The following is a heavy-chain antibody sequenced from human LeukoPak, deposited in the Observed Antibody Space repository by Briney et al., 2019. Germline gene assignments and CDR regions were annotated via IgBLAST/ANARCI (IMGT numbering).Heavy chain of an antibody. D-gene: IGHD3-9*01. CDR1: GGSISSYY. J-gene: IGHJ4*02. V-gene: IGHV4-59*08. CDR3: ARLIRYFDWFPFDY. Sequence: SETLSLTCTVSGGSISSYYWSWIRQPPGKGLEWIGYIYYSGSTNYNPSLKSRVTISVDTSKNQFSLKLSSVTAADTAVYYCARLIRYFDWFPFDYWGQGTLVTVS. CDR2: IYYSGST.